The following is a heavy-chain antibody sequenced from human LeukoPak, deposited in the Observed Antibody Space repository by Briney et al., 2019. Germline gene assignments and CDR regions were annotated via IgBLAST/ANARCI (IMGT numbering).Heavy chain of an antibody. CDR2: IYTSGST. J-gene: IGHJ4*02. Sequence: SETLSLTCTVSGGSISSYYWSWIRQPAGKGLGWIRRIYTSGSTNYNPSLKSRVTMSVDTSKNQFSLKLSSVTAADTAVYYCARGAGTTHDYWGQGTLVTVSS. CDR1: GGSISSYY. CDR3: ARGAGTTHDY. D-gene: IGHD1-7*01. V-gene: IGHV4-4*07.